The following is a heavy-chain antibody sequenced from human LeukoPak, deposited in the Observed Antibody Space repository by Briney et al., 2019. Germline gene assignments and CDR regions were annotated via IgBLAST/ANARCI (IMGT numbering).Heavy chain of an antibody. D-gene: IGHD1-1*01. V-gene: IGHV3-7*01. CDR3: ARSWKRHDAFDI. J-gene: IGHJ3*02. CDR2: IKQDGSEK. Sequence: GGSLRLSCAASGFPFSSYLMSWVRQAPGKGLEWVANIKQDGSEKYYVDSVKGRFTISRDNAKNSLYLQMNSLRAEDTAVYYCARSWKRHDAFDIWGQGTMVTVSS. CDR1: GFPFSSYL.